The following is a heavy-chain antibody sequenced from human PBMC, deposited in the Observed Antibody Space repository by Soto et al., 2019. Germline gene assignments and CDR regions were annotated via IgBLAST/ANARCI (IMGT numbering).Heavy chain of an antibody. J-gene: IGHJ6*04. V-gene: IGHV4-34*01. D-gene: IGHD3-3*01. CDR2: INHSGGT. CDR1: GGSSSGYY. Sequence: SETLSLTCAVYGGSSSGYYWSWIRQPPGKGPEWIGEINHSGGTNYNPSLKSRITISVDTSKNQFSRKLGSVTAADTAVYFCARGLQFPFWTVWGKGTTVTSPQ. CDR3: ARGLQFPFWTV.